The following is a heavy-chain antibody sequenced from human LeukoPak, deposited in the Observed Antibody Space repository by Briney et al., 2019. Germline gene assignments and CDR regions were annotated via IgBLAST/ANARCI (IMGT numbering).Heavy chain of an antibody. CDR1: GGTFSSYA. J-gene: IGHJ3*02. D-gene: IGHD6-19*01. V-gene: IGHV1-69*13. Sequence: GASVKVSCKASGGTFSSYAISWVRQAPGQGLEWMGGIIPIFGTANYAQKFQGRVTITADESTSTAYMELSSLRSEDTAVYYCARGGEEQWLEWGGRAFDIWGQGTMVTVSS. CDR2: IIPIFGTA. CDR3: ARGGEEQWLEWGGRAFDI.